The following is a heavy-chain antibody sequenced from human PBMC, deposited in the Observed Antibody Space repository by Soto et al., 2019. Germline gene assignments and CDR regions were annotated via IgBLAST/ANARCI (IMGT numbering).Heavy chain of an antibody. CDR1: GFSVSNNY. V-gene: IGHV3-53*01. Sequence: PGGSLRLSCAASGFSVSNNYMSWVRQAPGKGLEWVSVIYSGGNTYYADSVKGRFTISRDKSKNTLFLQMNSLRAEDTAVYYCARDFLPSGYVGPWGQGALVTVSS. J-gene: IGHJ5*02. D-gene: IGHD5-12*01. CDR3: ARDFLPSGYVGP. CDR2: IYSGGNT.